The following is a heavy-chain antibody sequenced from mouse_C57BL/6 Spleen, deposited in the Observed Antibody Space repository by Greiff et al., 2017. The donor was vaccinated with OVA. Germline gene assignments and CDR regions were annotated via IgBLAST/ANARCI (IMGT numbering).Heavy chain of an antibody. D-gene: IGHD1-1*01. CDR2: ISSGGSYT. Sequence: EVKLQESGGDLVKPGGSLKLSCAASGFTFSSYGMSWVRQTPDKRLEWVATISSGGSYTYYPDSVKGRFTISRDNAKNTLYLQMSSLKSEDTAMYYCARNYYGSSPYYFDYWGQGTTLTVSS. CDR3: ARNYYGSSPYYFDY. J-gene: IGHJ2*01. CDR1: GFTFSSYG. V-gene: IGHV5-6*01.